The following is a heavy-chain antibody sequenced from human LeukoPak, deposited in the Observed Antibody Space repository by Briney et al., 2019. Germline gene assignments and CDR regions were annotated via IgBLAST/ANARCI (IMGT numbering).Heavy chain of an antibody. CDR2: ISWNSGSI. D-gene: IGHD3-3*01. J-gene: IGHJ4*02. CDR3: AKEAAKVYYDFWSGPFDY. Sequence: GRSLRLSCAASGFTIDDYAKHWVRQAPGKGLEWVSGISWNSGSIGYADSVKGRFTISRDNAKNSLYLQMNSLRAEDTALYYCAKEAAKVYYDFWSGPFDYWGQGTLVTVSS. V-gene: IGHV3-9*01. CDR1: GFTIDDYA.